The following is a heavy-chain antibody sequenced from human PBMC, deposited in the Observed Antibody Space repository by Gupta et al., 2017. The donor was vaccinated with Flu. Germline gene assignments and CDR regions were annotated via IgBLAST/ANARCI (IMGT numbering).Heavy chain of an antibody. V-gene: IGHV3-7*01. J-gene: IGHJ4*02. CDR3: ARNRGWEQFDY. Sequence: EVQLVESGGGLVQPGGSLRLPCAASGFPFSDSWMNWVRQAPGKGLEWVANINQDGSTKNYVDSLKGRFTVSRDNAKNSLYLQMDSLRAEDTAVYFCARNRGWEQFDYWGQGTLVTVSS. CDR2: INQDGSTK. CDR1: GFPFSDSW. D-gene: IGHD5-24*01.